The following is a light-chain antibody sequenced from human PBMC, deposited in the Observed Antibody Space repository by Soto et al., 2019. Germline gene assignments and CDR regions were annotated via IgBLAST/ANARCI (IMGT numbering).Light chain of an antibody. CDR1: SSDFGGYKY. CDR3: SSYSRSTAYV. V-gene: IGLV2-14*01. Sequence: QSALAQPASVSGSPGQSITMSCTGTSSDFGGYKYVSWHQLHPGKAPKLIIYEVSNRPSGISNRFSGSKSGNTASLTISGLQAEDEADYYCSSYSRSTAYVFGTGTK. CDR2: EVS. J-gene: IGLJ1*01.